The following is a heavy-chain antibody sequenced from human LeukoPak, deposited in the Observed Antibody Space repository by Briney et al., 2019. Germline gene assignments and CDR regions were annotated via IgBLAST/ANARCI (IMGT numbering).Heavy chain of an antibody. CDR2: IKQDGSEK. D-gene: IGHD3-10*01. J-gene: IGHJ4*02. Sequence: PGGSLRLSCAASGFTFSSYSMNWVRQAPGKGLEWVANIKQDGSEKYYVDSVKGRFTISRDNAKNSLYLQMNSLRAEDTAVYYCAREHVLLWFGEASIQAYFDYWGQGTLVTVSS. CDR3: AREHVLLWFGEASIQAYFDY. V-gene: IGHV3-7*01. CDR1: GFTFSSYS.